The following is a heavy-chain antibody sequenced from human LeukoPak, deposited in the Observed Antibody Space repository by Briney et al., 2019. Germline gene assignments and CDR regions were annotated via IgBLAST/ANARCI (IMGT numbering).Heavy chain of an antibody. D-gene: IGHD6-6*01. CDR1: GGTFSSYA. CDR3: AKPPSIAARPDYFDY. CDR2: ISGSGGST. Sequence: SCKASGGTFSSYAMSWVRQAPGKGLEWVSAISGSGGSTYYADSVKGRFTISRDNSKNTLYLQMNSLRAEDTAVYYCAKPPSIAARPDYFDYWGQGTLVTVSS. J-gene: IGHJ4*02. V-gene: IGHV3-23*01.